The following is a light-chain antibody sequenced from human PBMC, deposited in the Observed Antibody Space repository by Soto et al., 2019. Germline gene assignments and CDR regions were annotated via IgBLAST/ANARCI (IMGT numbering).Light chain of an antibody. Sequence: EIVLTQSPGTLSLSPGERATLSCRASQSVSSSYLAWYQQKPGQAPRLLVYAASSRATGIPDRFSGSGSVKDFTLTISRLEPEDFAGYYCQQYGSSLFTFGPGTKVDIK. J-gene: IGKJ3*01. CDR1: QSVSSSY. CDR3: QQYGSSLFT. CDR2: AAS. V-gene: IGKV3-20*01.